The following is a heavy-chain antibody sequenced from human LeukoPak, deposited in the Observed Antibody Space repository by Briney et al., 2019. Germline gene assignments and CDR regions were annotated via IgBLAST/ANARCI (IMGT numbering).Heavy chain of an antibody. Sequence: SETLSLTCAVYGGSFSGYYWSWIRQPPGKGLEWIGEINHSGSTNYNPSLKSRVTISVDTSKNQFSLKLRSVTAADTAVYYCARGQYFDAYVTWGQGTLVTVSS. D-gene: IGHD3-9*01. CDR3: ARGQYFDAYVT. J-gene: IGHJ5*02. CDR2: INHSGST. CDR1: GGSFSGYY. V-gene: IGHV4-34*01.